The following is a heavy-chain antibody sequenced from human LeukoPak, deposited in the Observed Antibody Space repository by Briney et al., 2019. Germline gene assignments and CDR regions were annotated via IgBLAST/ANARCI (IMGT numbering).Heavy chain of an antibody. Sequence: GGSLRLSCAASGFTFTNYAMTWVRQTPGKGLEWVSAISGDGASTYYADSVKGRFTISRDNSKNTLYLQMNSLRAEDSAVYYCAKDRSDSSNWYLGDYWGQGTLVTVSS. D-gene: IGHD6-13*01. CDR3: AKDRSDSSNWYLGDY. V-gene: IGHV3-23*01. J-gene: IGHJ4*02. CDR2: ISGDGAST. CDR1: GFTFTNYA.